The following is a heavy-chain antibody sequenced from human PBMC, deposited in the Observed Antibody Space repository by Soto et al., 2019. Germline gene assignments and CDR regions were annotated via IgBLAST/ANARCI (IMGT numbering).Heavy chain of an antibody. Sequence: QVQLVESGGGVVQPGRSLRLSCAASGFTFSSYGLHWVRQAPGKGLERVAVISYDGSNKYYADSVKGRFTISRDNSKNTLYLQMNSLRAEDTAVYYCEKDGKYGDYEDWGQGTLVTVSS. D-gene: IGHD4-17*01. CDR1: GFTFSSYG. CDR2: ISYDGSNK. V-gene: IGHV3-30*18. J-gene: IGHJ4*02. CDR3: EKDGKYGDYED.